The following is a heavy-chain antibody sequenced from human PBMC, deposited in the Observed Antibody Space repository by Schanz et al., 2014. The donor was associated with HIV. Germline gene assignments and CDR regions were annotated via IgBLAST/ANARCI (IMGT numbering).Heavy chain of an antibody. J-gene: IGHJ4*02. Sequence: QVQLVESGGGVVQPGRPLRLSCAASGFTFSSYGMHWVRQAPGKGLEWVAVISYDGSNKYSADSVKGRFTISRDNSKNTLYLQMNSLRTEDTAVYYCAKAEAVIAARPGGFDYWGQGTLVTVSS. CDR2: ISYDGSNK. CDR1: GFTFSSYG. CDR3: AKAEAVIAARPGGFDY. V-gene: IGHV3-30*18. D-gene: IGHD6-6*01.